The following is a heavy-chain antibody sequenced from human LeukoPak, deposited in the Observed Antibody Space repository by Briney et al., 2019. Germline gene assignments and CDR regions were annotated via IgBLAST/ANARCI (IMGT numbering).Heavy chain of an antibody. CDR2: FDPEDGET. J-gene: IGHJ3*02. V-gene: IGHV1-24*01. CDR1: GYTLTELS. D-gene: IGHD4-17*01. CDR3: ARDQHDPHGDYGAFDI. Sequence: ASVKVSCKVSGYTLTELSMHWVRQAPGKGLEWMGDFDPEDGETIYAQKFQGRVTMTEDTSTDTVYMELSSLRSEDTAVYYCARDQHDPHGDYGAFDIWGQGTMVTVSS.